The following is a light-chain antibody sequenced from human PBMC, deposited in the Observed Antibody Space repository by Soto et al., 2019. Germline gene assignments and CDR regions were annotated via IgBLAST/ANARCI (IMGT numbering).Light chain of an antibody. CDR2: GAS. CDR1: HSISTN. J-gene: IGKJ4*01. Sequence: EIIMTQSPATLSVSPGEGATLSCRTSHSISTNLAWYQHKRGQSPRLLVYGASTRATGVPARFSGSGSGAEFTLSISSLQSEDFAVYYCQQYNSWPTFGGGTKVETK. CDR3: QQYNSWPT. V-gene: IGKV3-15*01.